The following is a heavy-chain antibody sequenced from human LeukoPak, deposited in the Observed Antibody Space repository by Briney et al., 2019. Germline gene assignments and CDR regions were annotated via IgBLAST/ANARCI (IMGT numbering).Heavy chain of an antibody. CDR2: IYYSGST. D-gene: IGHD3-10*01. Sequence: SQTLSLTCTVSGGSISSGGYYWSWIRQHPGKDLEWIGYIYYSGSTYYNPSLKSRVTISVDTSKNQFSLKLSSVTAADTAVYYCARVAMVRGVIRGGLCFDYWGQGTLVTVSS. CDR3: ARVAMVRGVIRGGLCFDY. J-gene: IGHJ4*02. CDR1: GGSISSGGYY. V-gene: IGHV4-31*03.